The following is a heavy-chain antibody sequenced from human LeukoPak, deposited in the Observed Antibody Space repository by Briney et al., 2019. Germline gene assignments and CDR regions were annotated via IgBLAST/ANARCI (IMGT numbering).Heavy chain of an antibody. D-gene: IGHD2-8*01. CDR2: IYPGDSDT. CDR1: AYIFTSYW. V-gene: IGHV5-51*01. J-gene: IGHJ3*02. Sequence: GESLKISCKGSAYIFTSYWIGWVRQMPGKGLEWMGIIYPGDSDTSYSPSFQGQVTISADKSITTAYLQWSSLKASDTAMYYCARQYPNGAYFAFDIWGQGTMVTVSS. CDR3: ARQYPNGAYFAFDI.